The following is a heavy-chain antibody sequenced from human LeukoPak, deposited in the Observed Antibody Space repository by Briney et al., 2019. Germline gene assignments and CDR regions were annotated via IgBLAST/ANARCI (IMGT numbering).Heavy chain of an antibody. Sequence: SQTLSLTCTVSGGSTSSGDYYWSWIRQPPGKGLEWIGYIYYSGSTYYNPSLKSRVTISVDTSKNQFSLKLSSVTAADTAVYYCARLDSLSWYHDYWGQGTLVTVSS. CDR1: GGSTSSGDYY. J-gene: IGHJ4*02. CDR2: IYYSGST. V-gene: IGHV4-30-4*01. D-gene: IGHD6-13*01. CDR3: ARLDSLSWYHDY.